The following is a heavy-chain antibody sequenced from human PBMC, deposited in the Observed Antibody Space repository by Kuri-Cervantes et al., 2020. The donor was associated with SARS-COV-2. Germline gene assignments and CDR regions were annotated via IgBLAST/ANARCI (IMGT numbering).Heavy chain of an antibody. Sequence: LSLTCAAPGFTFSSYAMSWGRRAPGKGLEWVSAISGSGGSTYYADSVKGRFTISRGNSKNTLYLQMNSLRAEDTAVYYCAKGISWFGELNIGVPYYYGMDVWGQGTTVTVSS. D-gene: IGHD3-10*01. J-gene: IGHJ6*02. CDR3: AKGISWFGELNIGVPYYYGMDV. CDR1: GFTFSSYA. V-gene: IGHV3-23*01. CDR2: ISGSGGST.